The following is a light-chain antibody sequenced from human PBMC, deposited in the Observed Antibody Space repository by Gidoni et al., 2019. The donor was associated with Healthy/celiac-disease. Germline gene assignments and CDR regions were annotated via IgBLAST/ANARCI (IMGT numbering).Light chain of an antibody. CDR2: DAS. J-gene: IGKJ3*01. CDR1: QDISNY. Sequence: DIQMTQSPSSLSASVGDRVTITCQASQDISNYLNWYQQKPGKAPKLLIYDASNLETGVPSRFSGSGSGTDFTFTISSLQPEDIATYDCQQYRTFGPGTKVEIK. CDR3: QQYRT. V-gene: IGKV1-33*01.